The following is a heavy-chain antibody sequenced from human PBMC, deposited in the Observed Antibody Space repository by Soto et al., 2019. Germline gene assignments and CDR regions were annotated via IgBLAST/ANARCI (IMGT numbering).Heavy chain of an antibody. D-gene: IGHD5-18*01. J-gene: IGHJ4*02. Sequence: EVQLLESGGGLVQPGGSLRLSCAASGVTFSSYAMSWVRQAPGKGLEWVSAISGSGGSTYYADSMKGRFTISRDNSKNTLYLQMNSLRAEDTAVYYCAKAATRYSYGSPFDYCGQGTLVTVSS. CDR2: ISGSGGST. V-gene: IGHV3-23*01. CDR1: GVTFSSYA. CDR3: AKAATRYSYGSPFDY.